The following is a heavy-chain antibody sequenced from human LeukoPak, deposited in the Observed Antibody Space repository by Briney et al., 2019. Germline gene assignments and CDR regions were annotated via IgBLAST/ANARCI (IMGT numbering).Heavy chain of an antibody. V-gene: IGHV3-23*01. CDR1: GFTFSSYA. D-gene: IGHD3-10*01. Sequence: GGSLRLSCAASGFTFSSYAMTWVRQAPGKGLEWVSEITGSGGSTYYADSVKGRFAISRDNSKNTLYLQMNSLRAEDTAIYYCARELFDFDYWGQGTLVTVSS. CDR3: ARELFDFDY. CDR2: ITGSGGST. J-gene: IGHJ4*02.